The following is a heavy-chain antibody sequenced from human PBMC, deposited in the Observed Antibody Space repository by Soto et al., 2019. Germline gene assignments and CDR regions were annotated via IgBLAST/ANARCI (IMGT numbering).Heavy chain of an antibody. Sequence: SQTRSLARTVSGTSLNVNSNYWTWIRQPPGKGREWSGSSYYSGTTSFSPSLKSRATISVDTSKHQFSLWLTFETAADTAIYYGTRRYNWNDNYFDPWGPGAMVTVSS. CDR1: GTSLNVNSNY. CDR2: SYYSGTT. D-gene: IGHD1-20*01. J-gene: IGHJ5*02. CDR3: TRRYNWNDNYFDP. V-gene: IGHV4-39*01.